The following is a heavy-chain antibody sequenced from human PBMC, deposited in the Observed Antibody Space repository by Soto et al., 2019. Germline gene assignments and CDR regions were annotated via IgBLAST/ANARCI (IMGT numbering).Heavy chain of an antibody. CDR3: ARAAVAFDAFDL. CDR1: GDSVSSNSAT. Sequence: QLQQSGPGLVKPSQTLSLTCGISGDSVSSNSATGNWIRQSPSRGLEWLGRTYLRSKWYNEYAVSVKSRIAISPDTSKNHFSLQLSSVTPEDTAVYFCARAAVAFDAFDLWGQGTVVTVSS. J-gene: IGHJ3*01. V-gene: IGHV6-1*01. D-gene: IGHD2-15*01. CDR2: TYLRSKWYN.